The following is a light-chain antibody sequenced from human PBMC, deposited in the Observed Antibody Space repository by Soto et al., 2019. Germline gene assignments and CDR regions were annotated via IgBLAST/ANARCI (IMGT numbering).Light chain of an antibody. J-gene: IGKJ3*01. Sequence: DVVMTQSPLSLPVTLGQPASISCRSSQSLVSSDGNTYLNWFQQRPGQSPRRLIYKVSNRDSGVPDRFSGSGSGTDFTLKISRVEAEDVGVYYCLQATNWPPFTFGPGTKVDFK. V-gene: IGKV2-30*01. CDR1: QSLVSSDGNTY. CDR2: KVS. CDR3: LQATNWPPFT.